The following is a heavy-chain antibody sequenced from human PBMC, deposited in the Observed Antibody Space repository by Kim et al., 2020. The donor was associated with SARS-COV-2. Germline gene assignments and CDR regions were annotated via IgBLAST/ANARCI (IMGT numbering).Heavy chain of an antibody. J-gene: IGHJ2*01. CDR1: GDSISSNIRSYY. CDR3: ARDSGPGYFDL. V-gene: IGHV4-61*01. CDR2: IYYSGSS. D-gene: IGHD3-10*01. Sequence: SETLSLTCTVSGDSISSNIRSYYWSWIRQPPGKGLEWIGYIYYSGSSNYNPSLKSRVTISADTSKNQFSLKLSSATAADTAVYYCARDSGPGYFDLWGRGTRVTVSS.